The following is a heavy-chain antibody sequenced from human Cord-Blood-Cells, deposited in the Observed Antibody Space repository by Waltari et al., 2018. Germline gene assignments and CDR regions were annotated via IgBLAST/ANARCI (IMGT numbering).Heavy chain of an antibody. CDR3: ARGATNDYGDPLPDY. CDR1: GGTFSSYA. Sequence: VQLVQSGAEVKKPGSSVKVSCKVSGGTFSSYAISWVRQAPGQGLEWMGGIIPSVGTADYARNVQGRVTMTADESTSTAYMELGSLRAEDTAVYYCARGATNDYGDPLPDYWCQGTLVTVSS. CDR2: IIPSVGTA. V-gene: IGHV1-69*01. J-gene: IGHJ4*02. D-gene: IGHD4-17*01.